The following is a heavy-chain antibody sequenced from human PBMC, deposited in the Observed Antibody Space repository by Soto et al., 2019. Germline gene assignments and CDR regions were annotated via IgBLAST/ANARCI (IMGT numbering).Heavy chain of an antibody. CDR2: INSNSDRI. CDR1: GFKFDGYA. D-gene: IGHD5-12*01. J-gene: IGHJ4*02. V-gene: IGHV3-9*01. Sequence: EVQLVESGGGLVQPGRSLRLSCAASGFKFDGYAMRWVRQAPGTGLECVSGINSNSDRIGYAYSVKGRFTISRDNAKNSLYLQMYSLRPEDTALYSCAKDQYSGHWSFDYWGQGTLVTVSS. CDR3: AKDQYSGHWSFDY.